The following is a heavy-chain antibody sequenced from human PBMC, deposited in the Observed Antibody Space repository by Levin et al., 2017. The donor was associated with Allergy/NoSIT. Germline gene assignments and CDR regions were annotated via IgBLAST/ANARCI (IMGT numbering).Heavy chain of an antibody. CDR2: ISPSGDRT. J-gene: IGHJ4*02. CDR1: GLTFSSHA. D-gene: IGHD6-6*01. V-gene: IGHV3-23*01. CDR3: AKGRDYSASSIDY. Sequence: GGSLRLYCAASGLTFSSHAMSWVRQAPGKGLEWDSGISPSGDRTYYPDSVKGRFTISRESSKSTLYLQMHSLKVEDTAVYYCAKGRDYSASSIDYWGQGTLVTVSS.